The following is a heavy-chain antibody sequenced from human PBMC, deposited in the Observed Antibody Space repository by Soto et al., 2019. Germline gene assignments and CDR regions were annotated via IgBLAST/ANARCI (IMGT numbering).Heavy chain of an antibody. J-gene: IGHJ5*02. Sequence: ASVKVSCKASGYTFTGHYIHWVRQAPEQGPEWMGEIGPESGATRYAQKFQGRVTMTRDTSITTVYMELKNLSPDDTAVYYCGRGRSGQIVVFSWGQRTPVTVTS. CDR1: GYTFTGHY. CDR3: GRGRSGQIVVFS. CDR2: IGPESGAT. V-gene: IGHV1-2*02. D-gene: IGHD1-26*01.